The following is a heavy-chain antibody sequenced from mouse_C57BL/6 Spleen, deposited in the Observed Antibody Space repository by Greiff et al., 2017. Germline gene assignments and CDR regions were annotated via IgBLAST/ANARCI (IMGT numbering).Heavy chain of an antibody. CDR3: ARKLGGYYFDY. J-gene: IGHJ2*01. V-gene: IGHV3-6*01. Sequence: VQLQQSGPGLVKPSQSLSLTCSVTGYSITSGYYWNWIRQFPGNKLEWMGYISYDGSNNYNPSLKNRISITRDTSKNQFFLKLNSVTTEDTATYYCARKLGGYYFDYWGQGTTLTVSS. CDR1: GYSITSGYY. CDR2: ISYDGSN. D-gene: IGHD4-1*01.